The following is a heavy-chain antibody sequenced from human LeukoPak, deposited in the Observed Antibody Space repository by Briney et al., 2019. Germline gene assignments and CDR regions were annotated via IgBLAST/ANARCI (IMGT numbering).Heavy chain of an antibody. Sequence: SETLSLTCTVSGGSISSGGYYWSWIRQPPGKGLEWIGYIYHSGSTYYNPSLKSRVTMSVDTSKNQFSLKLSSVTAADTAVYYCARERRYYYDSSGYRLEVFDYWGQGTLVTVSS. CDR2: IYHSGST. D-gene: IGHD3-22*01. CDR3: ARERRYYYDSSGYRLEVFDY. CDR1: GGSISSGGYY. J-gene: IGHJ4*02. V-gene: IGHV4-30-2*01.